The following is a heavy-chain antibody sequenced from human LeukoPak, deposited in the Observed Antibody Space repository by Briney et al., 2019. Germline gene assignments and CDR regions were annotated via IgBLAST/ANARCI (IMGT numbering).Heavy chain of an antibody. CDR1: GYTFTSYG. V-gene: IGHV1-18*01. D-gene: IGHD3-3*01. CDR2: ISAYNGNT. CDR3: ARDTYYDFRSGYHFYFDY. Sequence: ASVKVSCKASGYTFTSYGISRVRQAPGQGLEWMGWISAYNGNTNYAQKLQGRVTMTTDTSTSTAYMELRSLRSDDTAVYYCARDTYYDFRSGYHFYFDYWGQGTLVTVSS. J-gene: IGHJ4*02.